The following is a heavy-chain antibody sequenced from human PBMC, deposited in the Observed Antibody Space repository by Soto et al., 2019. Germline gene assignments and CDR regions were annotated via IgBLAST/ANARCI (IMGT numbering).Heavy chain of an antibody. CDR3: ARDSMRDYGDPRGYFDY. V-gene: IGHV1-69*01. D-gene: IGHD4-17*01. J-gene: IGHJ4*02. CDR2: IIPIFGTA. CDR1: GGTFSSYA. Sequence: QVQLVQSGAEVKKPGSSVKVSCKASGGTFSSYAISWVRQAPGQGLEWMGGIIPIFGTANYAQKFQGRVTITADESTSTAYMELSSMRAEDTAVYYCARDSMRDYGDPRGYFDYLGQGTLVTVSS.